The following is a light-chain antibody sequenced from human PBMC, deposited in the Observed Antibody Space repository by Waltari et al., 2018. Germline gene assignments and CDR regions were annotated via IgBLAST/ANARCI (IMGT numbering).Light chain of an antibody. V-gene: IGLV1-40*01. CDR1: SSNIGAGYD. CDR3: QSDDSNLSGYV. J-gene: IGLJ1*01. CDR2: PKR. Sequence: QSVLTQPPSVSGAPGQTVTIPCTGSSSNIGAGYDVHWYQQLPGAAPNLLIHPKRKRPAGVPDRFFGFNSDTSAALAITGLQAEDEADYYCQSDDSNLSGYVFGTGTKVSVL.